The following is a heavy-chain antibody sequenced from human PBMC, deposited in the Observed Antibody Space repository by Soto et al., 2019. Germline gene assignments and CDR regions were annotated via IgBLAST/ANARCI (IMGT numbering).Heavy chain of an antibody. CDR2: IYPGDSDT. V-gene: IGHV5-51*01. J-gene: IGHJ6*02. CDR3: PRQTPFGATYYYYHMDV. D-gene: IGHD3-3*01. CDR1: GYNFASYW. Sequence: XDSLKVSCKCSGYNFASYWVGLVLQMPGKGLEWMGIIYPGDSDTRYSPSFQGQVTISADKSITTAYLQWSSLKASDTAIYYCPRQTPFGATYYYYHMDVWGQGTTVTVSS.